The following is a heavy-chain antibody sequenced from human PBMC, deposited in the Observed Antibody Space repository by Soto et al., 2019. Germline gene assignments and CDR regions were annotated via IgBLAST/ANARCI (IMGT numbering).Heavy chain of an antibody. CDR3: ATTSAAFDI. J-gene: IGHJ3*02. CDR1: GFTFSNAW. CDR2: IYSGGST. Sequence: GGSLRLSCAASGFTFSNAWMSWVRQAPGKGLEWVSVIYSGGSTYYADSVKGRFTISRDNSKNTLYLQMNSLRAEDTAVYYCATTSAAFDIWGQGTMVTVSS. V-gene: IGHV3-66*01. D-gene: IGHD1-26*01.